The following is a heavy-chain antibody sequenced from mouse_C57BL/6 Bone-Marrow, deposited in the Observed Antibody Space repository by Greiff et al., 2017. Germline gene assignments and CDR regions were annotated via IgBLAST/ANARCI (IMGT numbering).Heavy chain of an antibody. V-gene: IGHV5-4*01. CDR1: GFTFSSYA. D-gene: IGHD1-2*01. Sequence: EVKLVESGGGLVKPGGSLKLSCAASGFTFSSYAMSWVRQTPEKRLEWVATISDGGSYTYYPDNVKGRFTISRDNAKKNLYLQMSHLKSEDTAMYYCAREGTTASRGRYFDYWGQGTTLTVSS. CDR3: AREGTTASRGRYFDY. CDR2: ISDGGSYT. J-gene: IGHJ2*01.